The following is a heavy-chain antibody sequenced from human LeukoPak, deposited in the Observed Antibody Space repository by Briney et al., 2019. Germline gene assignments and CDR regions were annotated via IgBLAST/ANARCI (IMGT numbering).Heavy chain of an antibody. J-gene: IGHJ4*02. CDR1: EFTVSSNY. CDR2: IYSGGST. Sequence: GGSLRLSCAASEFTVSSNYMSWVRQAPGKGLEWVSVIYSGGSTYYADSVKGRFTISRDNSKNTLYLQMNSLRAEDTAVYYCAKKSRTSAADDYWGQGTLVTVSS. V-gene: IGHV3-53*01. CDR3: AKKSRTSAADDY. D-gene: IGHD6-25*01.